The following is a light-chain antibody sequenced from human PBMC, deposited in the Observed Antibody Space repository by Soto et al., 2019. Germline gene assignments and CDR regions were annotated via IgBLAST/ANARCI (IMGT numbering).Light chain of an antibody. V-gene: IGKV3-15*01. CDR3: QQYNNGPT. CDR1: QSVSSN. CDR2: GAS. J-gene: IGKJ1*01. Sequence: EIVMTQSPATLSVSPGERATLSCRASQSVSSNLAWYQQKPGQAPRLLIYGASTRATGIPSRFSGSGCGTEFTLTISSLQSENFAVYYCQQYNNGPTFGQGTKVEIK.